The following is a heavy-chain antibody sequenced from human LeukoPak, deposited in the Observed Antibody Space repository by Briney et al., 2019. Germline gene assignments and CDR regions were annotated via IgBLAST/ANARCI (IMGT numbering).Heavy chain of an antibody. CDR3: AKAYHYYDSSGDFDY. CDR2: IWYDGSNK. CDR1: GFTFSSYG. J-gene: IGHJ4*02. V-gene: IGHV3-33*06. Sequence: GRSLRLSCAASGFTFSSYGMHWVRQAPGKGLEWVAVIWYDGSNKYYADSVKGRFTISRDNSKNTLYLRMNSLRAEDTAVYYCAKAYHYYDSSGDFDYWGQGTLVTVSS. D-gene: IGHD3-22*01.